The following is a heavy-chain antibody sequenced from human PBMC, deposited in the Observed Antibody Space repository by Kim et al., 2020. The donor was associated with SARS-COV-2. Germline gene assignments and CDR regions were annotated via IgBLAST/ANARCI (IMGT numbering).Heavy chain of an antibody. CDR3: XTXGGXYLIPXYYYVXDX. D-gene: IGHD1-26*01. CDR1: GYTLTELS. Sequence: ASVKVSCKVSGYTLTELSMHWVRQAPGKGLEWMGSFDPEDDETTYAQKFQGRVTXTXXXSTXXAYMELSSLRSEDTAXXXCXTXGGXYLIPXYYYVXDXWXQGXXXTXSS. CDR2: FDPEDDET. J-gene: IGHJ6*02. V-gene: IGHV1-24*01.